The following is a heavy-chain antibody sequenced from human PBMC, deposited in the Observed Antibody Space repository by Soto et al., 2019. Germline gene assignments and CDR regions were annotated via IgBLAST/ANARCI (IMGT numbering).Heavy chain of an antibody. V-gene: IGHV3-13*05. CDR3: ARARAAAGTWHYYYGMDV. Sequence: GGSLRLSCAASGFTFSSYDMHWVRQATGKGLEWVSAIGTAGDPYYPGSVKGRFTISRENAKNSLYLQMNSLRAGDTAVYYCARARAAAGTWHYYYGMDVWGQGTTVTVSS. D-gene: IGHD6-13*01. CDR2: IGTAGDP. CDR1: GFTFSSYD. J-gene: IGHJ6*02.